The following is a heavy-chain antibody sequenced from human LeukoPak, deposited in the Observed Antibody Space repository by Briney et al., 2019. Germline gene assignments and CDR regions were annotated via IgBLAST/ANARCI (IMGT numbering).Heavy chain of an antibody. D-gene: IGHD6-13*01. CDR2: IYYSGST. Sequence: TSETLSLTCTVSGGSISSYYWSWIRQPPGKGLGWIGYIYYSGSTDYNPSLKSRVTISVDTSKNQFFLKLSSVTAADTAVYYCARLLPPYSSSVVNWFDPWGQGTLVTVSS. CDR1: GGSISSYY. CDR3: ARLLPPYSSSVVNWFDP. V-gene: IGHV4-59*01. J-gene: IGHJ5*02.